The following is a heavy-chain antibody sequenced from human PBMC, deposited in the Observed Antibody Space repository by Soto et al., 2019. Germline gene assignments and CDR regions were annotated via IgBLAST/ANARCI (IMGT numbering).Heavy chain of an antibody. Sequence: GGSLRLSCAASGFTFSSYAMRWVRQAPGKGLEWVSAISGSGGSTSYADSVKGRFTISRDNAKNTLYLRMNSLRAEDTAVYYCAIRASYYDSSGYFDYWGQGTLVTVSS. J-gene: IGHJ4*02. CDR2: ISGSGGST. V-gene: IGHV3-23*01. D-gene: IGHD3-22*01. CDR1: GFTFSSYA. CDR3: AIRASYYDSSGYFDY.